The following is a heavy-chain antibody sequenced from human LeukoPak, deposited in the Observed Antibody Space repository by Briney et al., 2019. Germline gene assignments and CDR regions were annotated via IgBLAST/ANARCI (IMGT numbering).Heavy chain of an antibody. CDR3: AREYVSPNWFDP. CDR2: IYYSGST. V-gene: IGHV4-39*01. CDR1: GGSISSSSYY. Sequence: PSETLSLTCTVSGGSISSSSYYWGWLRQPPGKGLEWIGSIYYSGSTYYNPSLKSRVTISVDTSKNQFSLKLSSVTAADTAVYYCAREYVSPNWFDPWGQGTLVTVSS. J-gene: IGHJ5*02. D-gene: IGHD2/OR15-2a*01.